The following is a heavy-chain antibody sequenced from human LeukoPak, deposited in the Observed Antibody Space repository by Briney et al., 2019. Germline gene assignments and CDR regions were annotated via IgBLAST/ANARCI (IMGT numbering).Heavy chain of an antibody. V-gene: IGHV1-2*02. CDR3: ARGQLWFGETYYYYYYMDV. CDR1: GYTFTGYY. J-gene: IGHJ6*03. D-gene: IGHD3-10*01. Sequence: GASVKVSCKASGYTFTGYYMHWVRQAPGQGLEWMGWINPNSGGTNYAQKFQGRVTMTRDTSISTAYMELSRLRSEDTAVYYCARGQLWFGETYYYYYYMDVWGEGTTVTVSS. CDR2: INPNSGGT.